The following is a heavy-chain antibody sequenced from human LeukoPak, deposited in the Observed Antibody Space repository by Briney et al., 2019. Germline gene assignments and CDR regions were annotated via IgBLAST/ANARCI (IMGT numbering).Heavy chain of an antibody. CDR2: IYHSGCT. CDR3: ARSAIAAAVFDY. D-gene: IGHD6-13*01. Sequence: KSSETLSLTCTVSGYSISSGYYWGWIRQPPGKGLEWIGSIYHSGCTYYNPSLKRRVTISVDTSKNQFSLKLSSVTAADTAVYYWARSAIAAAVFDYWGQGTLVTVSS. CDR1: GYSISSGYY. V-gene: IGHV4-38-2*02. J-gene: IGHJ4*02.